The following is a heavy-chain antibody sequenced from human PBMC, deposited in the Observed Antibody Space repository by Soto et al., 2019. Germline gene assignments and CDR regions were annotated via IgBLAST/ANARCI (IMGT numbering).Heavy chain of an antibody. CDR1: GGTSSNFV. CDR2: ILPMFGAV. V-gene: IGHV1-69*06. D-gene: IGHD3-3*01. J-gene: IGHJ6*02. Sequence: QLQLVQSGAEVKKSGSSVKVSCKASGGTSSNFVITWVRQVPGQGLEWLGGILPMFGAVKYAQKFQDRLTSTADRSTNTAAMELGSLTSDDTAVYYCARPKRSGYDRGDSYYHTMDVWGHGTTVTVS. CDR3: ARPKRSGYDRGDSYYHTMDV.